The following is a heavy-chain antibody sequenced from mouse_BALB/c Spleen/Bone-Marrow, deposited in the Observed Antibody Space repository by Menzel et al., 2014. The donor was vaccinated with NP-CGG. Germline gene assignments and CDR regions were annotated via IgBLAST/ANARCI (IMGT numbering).Heavy chain of an antibody. CDR3: TRGGGSSYVEFAY. V-gene: IGHV1-5*01. CDR2: IYPGNSDT. D-gene: IGHD1-1*01. J-gene: IGHJ3*01. Sequence: EVKLQESGTVLARPGASVKMSRKASGYTFTSYWMHWVKQRPGQGLEWIGAIYPGNSDTSYNQKFKGKAKLTAVTSTSTAYMELSSLTNEDSAVYYCTRGGGSSYVEFAYWGQGTLVTVSA. CDR1: GYTFTSYW.